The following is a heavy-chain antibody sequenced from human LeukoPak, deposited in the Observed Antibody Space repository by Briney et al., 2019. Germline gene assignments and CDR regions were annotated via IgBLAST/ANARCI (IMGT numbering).Heavy chain of an antibody. D-gene: IGHD1-26*01. Sequence: GGSLRLSCVASGFTFSSYNMNWVRQAPGKGLEWVSSISSSSSYIYYADSVKGRFTISRDNAKNSLYLQMNSLRAEDTAVYYCAREDTAATGFDPWGQGTLVTVSS. CDR1: GFTFSSYN. CDR3: AREDTAATGFDP. CDR2: ISSSSSYI. J-gene: IGHJ5*02. V-gene: IGHV3-21*01.